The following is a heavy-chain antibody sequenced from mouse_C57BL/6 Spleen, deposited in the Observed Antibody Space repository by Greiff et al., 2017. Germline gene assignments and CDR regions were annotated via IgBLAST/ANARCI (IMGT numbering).Heavy chain of an antibody. CDR1: GYAFTNYL. J-gene: IGHJ2*01. V-gene: IGHV1-54*01. CDR3: ARSGSSYLGFDY. Sequence: QVQLQQSGAELVRPGTSVKVSCKASGYAFTNYLIEWVKQRPGQGLEWIGVINPGSGGTNYNEKFKGKATLTADKSSSTAYMQLSSLTSEDSAVYFCARSGSSYLGFDYWGQGTTLTVSS. D-gene: IGHD1-1*01. CDR2: INPGSGGT.